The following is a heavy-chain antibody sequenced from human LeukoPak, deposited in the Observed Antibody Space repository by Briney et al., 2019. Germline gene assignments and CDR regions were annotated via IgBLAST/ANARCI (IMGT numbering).Heavy chain of an antibody. V-gene: IGHV3-23*01. CDR2: ISGSGDST. Sequence: GGSLRLSCVTSGFTFSSYAMSWVRQAPGEGLEWVSGISGSGDSTYYADSVKGRFTISRDNSKNTLYLQMSTLRAEDTAVYYCARTTGCSSTSCYVNFWGQGTLVTVSS. D-gene: IGHD2-2*01. J-gene: IGHJ4*02. CDR1: GFTFSSYA. CDR3: ARTTGCSSTSCYVNF.